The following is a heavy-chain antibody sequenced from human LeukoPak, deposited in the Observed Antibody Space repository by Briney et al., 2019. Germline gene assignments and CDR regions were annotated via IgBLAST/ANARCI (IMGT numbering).Heavy chain of an antibody. Sequence: GGSLRLSCAASGFTFSSYWMSWVRQAPGKGLEWVANIKQDGSEKYYVDSVKGRFTISRDNAKNSLYLQMNSLRAEDTAVYYCARDRCSGTSCFPDYWGQGTLVTVSS. J-gene: IGHJ4*02. V-gene: IGHV3-7*01. CDR2: IKQDGSEK. CDR3: ARDRCSGTSCFPDY. D-gene: IGHD2-2*01. CDR1: GFTFSSYW.